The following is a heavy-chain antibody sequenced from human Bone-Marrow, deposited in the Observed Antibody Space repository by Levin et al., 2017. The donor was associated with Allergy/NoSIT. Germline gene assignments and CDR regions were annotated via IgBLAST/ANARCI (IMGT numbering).Heavy chain of an antibody. J-gene: IGHJ4*02. CDR2: FFSGGTT. D-gene: IGHD3-9*01. V-gene: IGHV3-53*01. CDR3: ARGGGILPGLDQ. Sequence: GGSLRLSCAGSGFTFRSFAMSWVRQAPGKGLEWVSVFFSGGTTYYADSVKGRFTISRDNSKNTLYLHMNSLRVGDTAVYYCARGGGILPGLDQWGQGTLVTVSS. CDR1: GFTFRSFA.